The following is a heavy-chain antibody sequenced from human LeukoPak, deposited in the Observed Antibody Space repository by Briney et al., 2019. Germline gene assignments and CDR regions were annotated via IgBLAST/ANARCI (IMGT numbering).Heavy chain of an antibody. Sequence: SETLSLTCTVSGGSISSYYWSWIRQPPGKGLEWIGYINYSGSTNYNPSLKSRVTISVDTSKNQFSLKLSSVTAADTAVYYCARGYFDWYYYYYMDVWGKGTTVTVSS. CDR1: GGSISSYY. D-gene: IGHD3-9*01. CDR3: ARGYFDWYYYYYMDV. CDR2: INYSGST. V-gene: IGHV4-59*01. J-gene: IGHJ6*03.